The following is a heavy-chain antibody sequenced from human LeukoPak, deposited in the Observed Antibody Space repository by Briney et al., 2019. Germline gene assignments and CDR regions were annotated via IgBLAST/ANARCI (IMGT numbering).Heavy chain of an antibody. D-gene: IGHD6-25*01. CDR2: VYYSGST. Sequence: SETLSLTCTVSSASISSHYWSWIRQPPGKGLEWIGYVYYSGSTDYNPSLKSRVTISVDTSMSQVSLKLSSVTAADTAVYYCARTANTAARAPFDKWGQGTLVTVSS. J-gene: IGHJ4*02. CDR1: SASISSHY. V-gene: IGHV4-59*11. CDR3: ARTANTAARAPFDK.